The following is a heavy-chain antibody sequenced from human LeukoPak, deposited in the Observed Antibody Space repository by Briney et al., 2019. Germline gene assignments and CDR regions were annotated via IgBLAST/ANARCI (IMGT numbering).Heavy chain of an antibody. V-gene: IGHV3-48*01. D-gene: IGHD3-10*01. CDR1: GFTFSSYS. J-gene: IGHJ4*02. Sequence: AGGSLRLSCAASGFTFSSYSMNWVRQAPGKGLEWVSYISSSSSTIYYADSVKGRFTISRDNAKNSLYLQMNSLRAEDTAVYYCARACSDVLLCFWGQGTLVTVSS. CDR2: ISSSSSTI. CDR3: ARACSDVLLCF.